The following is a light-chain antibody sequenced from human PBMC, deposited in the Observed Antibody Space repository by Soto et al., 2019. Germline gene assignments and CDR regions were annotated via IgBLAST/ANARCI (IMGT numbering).Light chain of an antibody. J-gene: IGLJ1*01. CDR2: DVT. CDR3: SSYTSTISYV. CDR1: SSDVGGYNY. Sequence: QSVLTQPASVSGSPGQSITISCTGTSSDVGGYNYVSWYQQYPGKAPKLMIYDVTNRPSGVSNRFSGSKSGNTAPLTISGLQAEDEADYYCSSYTSTISYVFGTGTKVTVL. V-gene: IGLV2-14*01.